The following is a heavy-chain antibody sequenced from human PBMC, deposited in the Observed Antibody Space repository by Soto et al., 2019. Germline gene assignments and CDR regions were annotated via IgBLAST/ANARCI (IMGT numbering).Heavy chain of an antibody. CDR2: ISYDGSNK. CDR1: GFTFSSYG. D-gene: IGHD3-22*01. V-gene: IGHV3-30*18. CDR3: AKESVRYYDSSGDFDY. J-gene: IGHJ4*02. Sequence: VGSLRLSCAASGFTFSSYGMHWVRQAPGKGLEWVAVISYDGSNKYYADSVKGRFTISRDNSKNTLYLQMNSLRAEDTAVYYCAKESVRYYDSSGDFDYWGQGTLVTVSS.